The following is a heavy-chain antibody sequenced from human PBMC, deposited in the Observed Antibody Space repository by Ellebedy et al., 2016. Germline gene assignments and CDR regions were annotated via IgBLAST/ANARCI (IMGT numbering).Heavy chain of an antibody. V-gene: IGHV4-34*01. CDR2: INHSGTT. J-gene: IGHJ4*02. CDR3: ARGDVDYNVWDGYYTGCFFDY. CDR1: GGSLSDNY. D-gene: IGHD3-3*01. Sequence: SETLSLTXDVSGGSLSDNYWSWIRHPPGKGLEWIGEINHSGTTNYNPSLKSQVSMSIDTSKNQFSLKLSSVTAADTAVYYCARGDVDYNVWDGYYTGCFFDYWGQGTPVTVTS.